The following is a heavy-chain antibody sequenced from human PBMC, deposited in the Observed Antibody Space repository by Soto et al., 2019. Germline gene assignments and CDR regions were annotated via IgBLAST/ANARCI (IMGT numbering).Heavy chain of an antibody. CDR3: AKGAWNYRLNWYFDL. J-gene: IGHJ2*01. CDR1: GFTFSSYG. V-gene: IGHV3-30*18. Sequence: GGSLRLSCAASGFTFSSYGMHWVRQAPGKGLEWVAVISYDGSNKYYADSVKGRFTISRDNSKNTLYLQMNSLRAEDTAVYYCAKGAWNYRLNWYFDLWGRGTLVTVSS. D-gene: IGHD1-7*01. CDR2: ISYDGSNK.